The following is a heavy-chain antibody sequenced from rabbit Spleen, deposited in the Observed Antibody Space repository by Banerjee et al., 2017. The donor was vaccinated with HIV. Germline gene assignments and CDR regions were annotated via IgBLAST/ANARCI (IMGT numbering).Heavy chain of an antibody. V-gene: IGHV1S45*01. J-gene: IGHJ4*01. CDR3: VRDKAGSSGYYGPYYFNL. Sequence: QEQLVESGGGLVQPEGSLTLTCTASGFTFSSSYYIYWVRQAPGKGLEWIGSIYTSSGSTYYANWAKGRFSISKPSSTTVTLQMTSLTAADTATYFCVRDKAGSSGYYGPYYFNLWGPGTLVTVS. D-gene: IGHD1-1*01. CDR1: GFTFSSSYY. CDR2: IYTSSGST.